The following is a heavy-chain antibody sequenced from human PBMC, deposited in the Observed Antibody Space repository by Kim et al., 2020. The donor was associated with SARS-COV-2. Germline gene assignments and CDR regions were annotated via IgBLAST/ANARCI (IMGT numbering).Heavy chain of an antibody. CDR1: GFTFSNAW. V-gene: IGHV3-15*01. CDR2: IKSKTDGGTT. D-gene: IGHD3-9*01. J-gene: IGHJ4*02. Sequence: GGSLRLSCAASGFTFSNAWMSWVRQAPGKGLEWVGRIKSKTDGGTTDYAAPVKGRFTISRDDSKNTLYLQMNSLKTEDTAVYYCTTGRPNTYYDILTGYYHTLLLDYWGQGTLVTVSS. CDR3: TTGRPNTYYDILTGYYHTLLLDY.